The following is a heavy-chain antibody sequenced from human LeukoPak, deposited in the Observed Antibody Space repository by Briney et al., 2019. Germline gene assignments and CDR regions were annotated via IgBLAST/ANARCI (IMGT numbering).Heavy chain of an antibody. J-gene: IGHJ3*02. CDR1: GGSFSGYY. CDR2: INHSGST. D-gene: IGHD2-2*02. CDR3: ARRPRYCSSTSCYTGACDI. V-gene: IGHV4-34*01. Sequence: SETLSLTCAVYGGSFSGYYWSWIRQPPGKGLEWIGEINHSGSTNYNPSLKSRVTISVDTSKNQFSLKLSSVTAADTAVYYCARRPRYCSSTSCYTGACDIWGQGTMVTVSS.